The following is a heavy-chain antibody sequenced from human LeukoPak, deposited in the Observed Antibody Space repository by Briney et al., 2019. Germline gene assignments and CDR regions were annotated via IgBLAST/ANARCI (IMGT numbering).Heavy chain of an antibody. V-gene: IGHV3-7*01. Sequence: GGSLRLSCAASGFTFSNYWMSWVRQAPGKGLEWVANIKQDGSVKQYVDSIKGRFTISRDNAKNTLYLQMDSLRVEDTAVYYCARGVPPGRPPIVVAGEENWFDPWGQGTLVTVSS. J-gene: IGHJ5*02. CDR1: GFTFSNYW. CDR2: IKQDGSVK. CDR3: ARGVPPGRPPIVVAGEENWFDP. D-gene: IGHD3-22*01.